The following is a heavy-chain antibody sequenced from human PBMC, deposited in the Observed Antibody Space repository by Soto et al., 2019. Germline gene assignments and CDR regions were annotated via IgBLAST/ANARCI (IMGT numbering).Heavy chain of an antibody. CDR1: GFVFSSHW. D-gene: IGHD1-1*01. CDR2: ISADGSNT. J-gene: IGHJ4*02. Sequence: EVQLVESGGGLVQPGGSLRLSCAASGFVFSSHWMHWVRQAPGKGLVWVSRISADGSNTNYADSVKGRFTISRDNAKNTLFLQMNSLRAEDTAVYYCARRTDAYNWVDYWGQGTLVTVSS. V-gene: IGHV3-74*01. CDR3: ARRTDAYNWVDY.